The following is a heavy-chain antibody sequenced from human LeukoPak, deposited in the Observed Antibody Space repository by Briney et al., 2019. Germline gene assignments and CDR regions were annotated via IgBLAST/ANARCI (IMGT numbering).Heavy chain of an antibody. CDR1: GFTFSNAW. D-gene: IGHD5-24*01. J-gene: IGHJ6*02. CDR3: ARSRRDNYYYYYGMDV. CDR2: ISSSDTTI. V-gene: IGHV3-11*04. Sequence: GGSLRLSCAASGFTFSNAWMSWVRQAPGKGLEWVSNISSSDTTIHYADSVKGRFTISRDNARNSLYLQMNSLRAEDTAVYYCARSRRDNYYYYYGMDVWGQGTTVTVSS.